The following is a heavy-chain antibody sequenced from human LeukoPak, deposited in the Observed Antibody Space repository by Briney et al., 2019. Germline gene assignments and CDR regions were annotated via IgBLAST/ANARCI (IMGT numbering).Heavy chain of an antibody. J-gene: IGHJ6*03. V-gene: IGHV3-21*01. CDR1: GFTFSDYW. D-gene: IGHD1-26*01. CDR3: ARDPYSGSYGDSYYYYMDV. CDR2: ITSTGSYT. Sequence: GGSLTLSCAASGFTFSDYWMHWVRQAPGKGLEWVSSITSTGSYTFYADSVKGRFTISRDNAKNSLYLQMNSLRAEDTAIYYCARDPYSGSYGDSYYYYMDVWGKGTTVTISS.